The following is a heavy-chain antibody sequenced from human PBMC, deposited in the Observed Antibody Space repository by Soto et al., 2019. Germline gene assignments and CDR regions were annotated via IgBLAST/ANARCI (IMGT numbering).Heavy chain of an antibody. V-gene: IGHV4-31*03. J-gene: IGHJ1*01. Sequence: SLPCTLSGGSLSRGGYFWSCVRPHPGKGLEGIGYIYYSGSTYYNPSLKSRVTISVDTSKNQFSLKLSSVTAADTAVYYCAGGFDLGYCSGGSCYPAEYFQHWGQGTLVTVSS. CDR3: AGGFDLGYCSGGSCYPAEYFQH. CDR2: IYYSGST. D-gene: IGHD2-15*01. CDR1: GGSLSRGGYF.